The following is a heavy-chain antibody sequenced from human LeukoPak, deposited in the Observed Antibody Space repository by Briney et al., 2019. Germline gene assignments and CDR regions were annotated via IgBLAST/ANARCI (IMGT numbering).Heavy chain of an antibody. Sequence: SETLSLTCTASGGSISSYYWSWIRQPPGKGLEWIGYIYYSGSTNYNPSLKSRVTISVDTSKNQFSLKLNSVTAADTAVYYCARDLSSRDGYNPFAYWGQGTLVTVSS. CDR2: IYYSGST. CDR1: GGSISSYY. J-gene: IGHJ4*02. CDR3: ARDLSSRDGYNPFAY. V-gene: IGHV4-59*01. D-gene: IGHD5-24*01.